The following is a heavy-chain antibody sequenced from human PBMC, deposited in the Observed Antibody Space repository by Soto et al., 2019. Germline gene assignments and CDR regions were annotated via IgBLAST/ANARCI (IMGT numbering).Heavy chain of an antibody. CDR1: GGTFSSYT. D-gene: IGHD5-12*01. CDR2: IIPILGIA. CDR3: AGDPSGYDLPAS. Sequence: QVQLVQSGAEVKKPGSSVKVSCKASGGTFSSYTISWVRQAPGQGLEWMGRIIPILGIANYAQKFQGRVTLTADTATSTAYTELSCLRSEETAVYYCAGDPSGYDLPASWGQGPLVTVSS. V-gene: IGHV1-69*08. J-gene: IGHJ5*02.